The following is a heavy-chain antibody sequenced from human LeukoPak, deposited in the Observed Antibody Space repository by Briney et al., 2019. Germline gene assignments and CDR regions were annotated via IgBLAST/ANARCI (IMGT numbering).Heavy chain of an antibody. D-gene: IGHD1-1*01. Sequence: SETLSLTCTVSGGSISSSSYYGRWLRQPPGKGLEWLGSIYYSGSAYYNPSLKRRVTISVATSKNQFSLKLSSVTAADTAVYYCARDRGTWNDDGFDYWGQGTLVTVSS. CDR3: ARDRGTWNDDGFDY. CDR1: GGSISSSSYY. J-gene: IGHJ4*02. V-gene: IGHV4-39*07. CDR2: IYYSGSA.